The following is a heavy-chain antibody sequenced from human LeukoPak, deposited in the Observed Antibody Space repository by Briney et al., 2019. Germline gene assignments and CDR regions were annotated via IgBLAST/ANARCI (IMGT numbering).Heavy chain of an antibody. CDR3: AREAEMATTPGDY. CDR1: GFTVSSNY. V-gene: IGHV3-53*01. Sequence: GGSLRLSCAASGFTVSSNYMSWVRQSPGKGLEWVSVIYSGGSTYYADSVKGRFTISRDNSKNTLYLQMTSLRAEDTAVYYCAREAEMATTPGDYWGQGTLVTVSS. D-gene: IGHD5-24*01. J-gene: IGHJ4*02. CDR2: IYSGGST.